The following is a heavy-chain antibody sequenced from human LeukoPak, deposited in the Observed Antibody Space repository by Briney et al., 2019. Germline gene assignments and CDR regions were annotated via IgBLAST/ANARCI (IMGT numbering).Heavy chain of an antibody. CDR1: GFTFSSYS. Sequence: PGGSLRLSCAASGFTFSSYSMNWVRQAPGKGPEWVAIISYDGSDKYYADSVKGRFTISRDNSKNTLYLQMNSLSSEDTAVYYCAKPGYCSSATSCLNWFDPWGQGTLVTVSS. J-gene: IGHJ5*02. CDR3: AKPGYCSSATSCLNWFDP. V-gene: IGHV3-30*18. D-gene: IGHD2-8*02. CDR2: ISYDGSDK.